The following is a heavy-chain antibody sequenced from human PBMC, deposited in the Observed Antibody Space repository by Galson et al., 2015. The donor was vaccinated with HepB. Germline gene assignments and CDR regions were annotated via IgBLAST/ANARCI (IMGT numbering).Heavy chain of an antibody. V-gene: IGHV3-23*01. CDR3: AKDQSTPSSGWWAHDY. Sequence: SLRLSCAASGFTFSSYAMSWVRQAPGKGLEWVSAISGSGGSTYYADSVKGRFTISRDNSKNTLYLQMNSLRAEDTAVYYCAKDQSTPSSGWWAHDYWGQGTLVTVSS. D-gene: IGHD6-19*01. CDR1: GFTFSSYA. CDR2: ISGSGGST. J-gene: IGHJ4*02.